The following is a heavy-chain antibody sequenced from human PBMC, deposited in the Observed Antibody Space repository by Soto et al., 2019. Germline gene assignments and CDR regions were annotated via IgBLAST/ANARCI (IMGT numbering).Heavy chain of an antibody. CDR2: IYPGDSDT. D-gene: IGHD6-6*01. Sequence: PGESLKISCKGSGYSFTSYWIGWVRQMPGKGLEWMGIIYPGDSDTRYSPSFQGQVTISADKSISTAYLQWSSLKASDTAMYYCARALSPEYSSSSVNWFDPWGQGTLVTVSS. J-gene: IGHJ5*02. V-gene: IGHV5-51*01. CDR3: ARALSPEYSSSSVNWFDP. CDR1: GYSFTSYW.